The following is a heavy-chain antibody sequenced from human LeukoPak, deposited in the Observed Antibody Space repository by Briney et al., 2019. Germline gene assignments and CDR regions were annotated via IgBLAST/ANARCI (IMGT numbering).Heavy chain of an antibody. V-gene: IGHV1-2*02. J-gene: IGHJ4*02. CDR1: GYTFTGYY. CDR2: INPNSGGT. Sequence: ASVKVSCKASGYTFTGYYMHWVRQAPGQGLEWMGWINPNSGGTNYAQKFQGRVTMTRDTSISTAYMELSRLRSDDTAVYYCARGFYGSGSYYCDYWGQGTLVTVSS. D-gene: IGHD3-10*01. CDR3: ARGFYGSGSYYCDY.